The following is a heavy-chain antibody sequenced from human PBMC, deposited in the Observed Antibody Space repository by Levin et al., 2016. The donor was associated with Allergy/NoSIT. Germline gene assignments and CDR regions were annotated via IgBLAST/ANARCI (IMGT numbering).Heavy chain of an antibody. J-gene: IGHJ4*02. V-gene: IGHV1-18*04. CDR2: LSTHKDKT. CDR3: ATFGKEG. D-gene: IGHD1-14*01. CDR1: GYNYTNYG. Sequence: ASVKVSCKASGYNYTNYGIMWVRQAPGQGLEWMGWLSTHKDKTKYAQEVQDRVTMTTDTSTSTAYMDLRSLRSDDTVMYYCATFGKEGWGQGTLVTVSS.